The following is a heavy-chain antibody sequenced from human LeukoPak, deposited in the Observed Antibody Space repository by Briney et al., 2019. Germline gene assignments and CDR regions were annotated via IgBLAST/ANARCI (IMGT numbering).Heavy chain of an antibody. CDR3: AKFIGSDWGLFDY. V-gene: IGHV3-30*02. CDR1: GFTFSSYG. Sequence: GGSLRLSCAASGFTFSSYGMHWVRQAPGKGLEWVRFIRFDGSTKYYADSVKGRFIISRDNSKNTLYLQMNNLRTEDTAVYYCAKFIGSDWGLFDYWGQGTLVSVSS. J-gene: IGHJ4*02. CDR2: IRFDGSTK. D-gene: IGHD3-9*01.